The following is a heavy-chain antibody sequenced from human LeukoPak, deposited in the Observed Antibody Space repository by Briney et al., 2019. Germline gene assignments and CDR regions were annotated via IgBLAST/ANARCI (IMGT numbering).Heavy chain of an antibody. V-gene: IGHV3-15*07. D-gene: IGHD7-27*01. J-gene: IGHJ4*02. Sequence: GGSLRLSCAASGLTFSNAWMNWVRQAPGKGLEWVAHIKSETNGGTADYAAAVEGRFTISRDVSKNTLYLQMNSLKIEDTAVYFCTTNPGTWGDFWGQESLVTVSS. CDR1: GLTFSNAW. CDR2: IKSETNGGTA. CDR3: TTNPGTWGDF.